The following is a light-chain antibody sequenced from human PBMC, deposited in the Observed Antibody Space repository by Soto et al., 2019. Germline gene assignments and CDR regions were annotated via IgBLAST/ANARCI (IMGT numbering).Light chain of an antibody. CDR3: QTWSTGIRV. CDR2: LNSDGSH. V-gene: IGLV4-69*01. J-gene: IGLJ3*02. CDR1: SGHSSYA. Sequence: QPVLTQSPSASASLGASVKLTCTLSSGHSSYAIAWHQQQPEKGSRYLMKLNSDGSHSKGDGIPDRFSGSSSGTERYLTISSLQSEDEADYYCQTWSTGIRVFGGGTKLTVL.